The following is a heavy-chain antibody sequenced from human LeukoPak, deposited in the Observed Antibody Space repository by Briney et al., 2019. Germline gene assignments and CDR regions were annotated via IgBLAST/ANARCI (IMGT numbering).Heavy chain of an antibody. CDR3: ARDLGYYYHY. D-gene: IGHD3-22*01. V-gene: IGHV4-39*07. Sequence: SETLSFTCTVSGGSISSSTYYWVWIRQPPGKGLEWIGSINYSGNTYYNPSLKSRVTISVDTSKNQFSLKLSSVTAADTAVYYCARDLGYYYHYWGQGTLVTVSS. J-gene: IGHJ4*02. CDR2: INYSGNT. CDR1: GGSISSSTYY.